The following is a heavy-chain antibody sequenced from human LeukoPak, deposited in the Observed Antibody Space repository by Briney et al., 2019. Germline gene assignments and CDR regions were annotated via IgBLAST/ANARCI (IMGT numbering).Heavy chain of an antibody. J-gene: IGHJ5*02. CDR2: ISAYNGNT. Sequence: ASVTVSCTASGYTFTSYGISWVRQAPGQGLEWMGWISAYNGNTNYAQKLQGRVTMTTDTSTSTAYMELRSLRSDDTAVYYCARAMVRERGGPLTLNWFDPWGQGTLVTVSS. CDR1: GYTFTSYG. CDR3: ARAMVRERGGPLTLNWFDP. D-gene: IGHD3-10*01. V-gene: IGHV1-18*01.